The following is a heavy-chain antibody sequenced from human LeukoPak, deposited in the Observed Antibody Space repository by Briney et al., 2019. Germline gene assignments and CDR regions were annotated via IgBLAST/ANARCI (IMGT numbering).Heavy chain of an antibody. CDR3: AKAQDPIAAAGTSPFDY. V-gene: IGHV3-23*01. D-gene: IGHD6-13*01. Sequence: GGSLRLSCAASGFTFNSYAMSWVRQAPGQGLEWVSAISGSGGSAFYADSVKGRFTISRDNSKNTLSLQMNSLRAEDTAVYYCAKAQDPIAAAGTSPFDYWGQGTLVTVSS. J-gene: IGHJ4*02. CDR2: ISGSGGSA. CDR1: GFTFNSYA.